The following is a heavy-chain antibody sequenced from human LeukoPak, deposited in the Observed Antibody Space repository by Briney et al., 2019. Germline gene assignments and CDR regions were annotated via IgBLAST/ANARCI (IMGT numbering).Heavy chain of an antibody. D-gene: IGHD3-10*01. Sequence: SETLSLTCAVSGGSFSGYYWSWIRQPPGKGLEWIGEINHSGSTNYNPSLKSRVTISVDTSKNQFSLKLSSVTAADTAVYYCANGGRYGSGSYYKPSWFDPWGQGTLVTVSS. CDR3: ANGGRYGSGSYYKPSWFDP. CDR1: GGSFSGYY. CDR2: INHSGST. V-gene: IGHV4-34*01. J-gene: IGHJ5*02.